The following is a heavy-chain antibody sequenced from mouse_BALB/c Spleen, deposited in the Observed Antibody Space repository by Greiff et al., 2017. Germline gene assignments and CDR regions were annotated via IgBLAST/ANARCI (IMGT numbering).Heavy chain of an antibody. J-gene: IGHJ4*01. CDR2: ISSGGSYT. CDR3: ASQDAMDY. CDR1: GFTFSSYA. V-gene: IGHV5-9-3*01. Sequence: EVKVVESGGGLVKPGGSLKLSCAASGFTFSSYAMSWVRQTPEKRLEWVATISSGGSYTYYPDSVKGRFTISRDNAKNTLYLQMSSLRSEDTAMYYCASQDAMDYWGQGTSVTVSS.